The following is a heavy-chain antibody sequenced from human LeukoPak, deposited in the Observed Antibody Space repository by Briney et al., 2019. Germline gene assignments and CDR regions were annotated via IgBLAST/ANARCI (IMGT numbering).Heavy chain of an antibody. D-gene: IGHD2-2*01. V-gene: IGHV4-59*08. CDR1: GGSISSYY. J-gene: IGHJ4*02. CDR2: IYCSGST. CDR3: ARSTSRLFDY. Sequence: SETLSLTCTVSGGSISSYYWSWIRQPPGKGLEWIGYIYCSGSTNYNPSLKSRVTISVDTSKNQFSLKLSSVTAADTAVYYCARSTSRLFDYWGQGTLVTVSS.